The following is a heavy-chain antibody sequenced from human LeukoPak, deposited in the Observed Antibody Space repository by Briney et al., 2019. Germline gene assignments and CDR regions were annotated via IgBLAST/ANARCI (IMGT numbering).Heavy chain of an antibody. CDR3: ARAGRGLRYFDWLTYDY. Sequence: PGGSLRLSCAASGFTFDDYGMSWLRQAPGKGLMWVSRINSDGSSTNYADSVKGRFTISRDNAKNTLYLQMNSLRAEDTAVYYCARAGRGLRYFDWLTYDYWGQGTLVTVSS. CDR2: INSDGSST. V-gene: IGHV3-74*01. D-gene: IGHD3-9*01. J-gene: IGHJ4*02. CDR1: GFTFDDYG.